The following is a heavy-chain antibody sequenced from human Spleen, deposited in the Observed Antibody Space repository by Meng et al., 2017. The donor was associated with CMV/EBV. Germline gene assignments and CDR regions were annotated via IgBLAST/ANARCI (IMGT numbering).Heavy chain of an antibody. CDR2: IYHSGST. CDR1: GFSFSDFY. CDR3: ARGRGFDP. Sequence: SCAASGFSFSDFYMSWIRQPPGKGPEWIGYIYHSGSTNYNPSLKSRVTISVDTSKNQFSLKLSSVTAADTAVYYCARGRGFDPWGQGTLVTVSS. V-gene: IGHV4-59*01. J-gene: IGHJ5*02.